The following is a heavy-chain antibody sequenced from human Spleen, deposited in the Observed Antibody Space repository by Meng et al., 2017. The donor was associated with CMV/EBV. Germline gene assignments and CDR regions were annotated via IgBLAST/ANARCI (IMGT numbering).Heavy chain of an antibody. V-gene: IGHV3-73*01. Sequence: GGSLRLSCAASGFTFADSVVHWVRQASGKGLEWVGRIRSKRNRYATEYAASVKGRFTISRDDSKNTAYLQMNSLRVEDTAMYHCTAHTYYYHDNGDYNWYDPWGRGTLVTVSS. CDR2: IRSKRNRYAT. CDR3: TAHTYYYHDNGDYNWYDP. D-gene: IGHD3-10*01. J-gene: IGHJ5*02. CDR1: GFTFADSV.